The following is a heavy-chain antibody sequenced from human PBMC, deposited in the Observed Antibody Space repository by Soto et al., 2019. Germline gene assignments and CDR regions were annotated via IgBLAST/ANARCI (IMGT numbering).Heavy chain of an antibody. CDR2: IFTRDSET. V-gene: IGHV5-51*01. D-gene: IGHD3-10*01. CDR3: ARGYFDSGHGYDL. CDR1: GHPFNNHC. J-gene: IGHJ5*02. Sequence: GESLKISCKGPGHPFNNHCSGWVRQTPWKGLEWMGLIFTRDSETKTSPSFQGHVSFSVDNSINTVYLQWTSLKTTDTGIYFCARGYFDSGHGYDLWGQGTLVTVSS.